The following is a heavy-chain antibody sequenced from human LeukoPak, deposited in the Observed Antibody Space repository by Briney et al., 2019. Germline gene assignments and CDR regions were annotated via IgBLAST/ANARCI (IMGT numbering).Heavy chain of an antibody. J-gene: IGHJ4*02. V-gene: IGHV3-48*02. D-gene: IGHD6-13*01. CDR2: ISSSSNLI. CDR1: GFTFSNYS. CDR3: VRGQQLVFDY. Sequence: GGSLRLSCAASGFTFSNYSMNWVRQPPGKGLEWISYISSSSNLIYYAASVKGRLTMSRDNAKNSVYLQMNSLRDEETAVYYCVRGQQLVFDYWGQGTLVTVSS.